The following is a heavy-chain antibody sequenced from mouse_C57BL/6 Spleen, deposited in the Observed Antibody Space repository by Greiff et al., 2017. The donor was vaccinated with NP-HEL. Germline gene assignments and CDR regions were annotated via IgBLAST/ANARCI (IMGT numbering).Heavy chain of an antibody. CDR1: GYTFTDYN. CDR2: INPNNGGT. Sequence: EVQLQQSGPELVKPGASVKMSCKASGYTFTDYNMHWVKQSHGKSLEWIGYINPNNGGTSYNQKFKGKATLTVNKSSSTAYMELRSLTSEDSAVYYCARGDYSNYGAMDYWGQGTSVTVSS. J-gene: IGHJ4*01. D-gene: IGHD2-5*01. V-gene: IGHV1-22*01. CDR3: ARGDYSNYGAMDY.